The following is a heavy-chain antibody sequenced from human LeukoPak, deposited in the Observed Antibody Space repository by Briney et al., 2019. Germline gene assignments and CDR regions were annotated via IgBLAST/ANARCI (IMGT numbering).Heavy chain of an antibody. Sequence: TGGSLRLSCAASGFTFSSYAMSWVRQAPGKGLEWVSAISGSGGSTYYADSVKGRFTISRDNSNHTLYLQMNSLRAEDTAVYYCTIVNSGNYNYWGQGTLVTVSP. CDR2: ISGSGGST. CDR1: GFTFSSYA. CDR3: TIVNSGNYNY. V-gene: IGHV3-23*01. J-gene: IGHJ4*02. D-gene: IGHD1-26*01.